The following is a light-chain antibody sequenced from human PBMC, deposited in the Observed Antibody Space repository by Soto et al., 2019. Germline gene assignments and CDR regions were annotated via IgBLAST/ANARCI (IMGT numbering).Light chain of an antibody. V-gene: IGKV3-20*01. Sequence: EIVMTQSPGTLSVSPGERVILSCRASQSVNSNLAWYQQKPGQTPRLLIYGTSSRATGIPDRFSGSGSGTDFTLTISRLEPEDFAVYYCQQYGSSPRTFGQGTRLAIK. CDR1: QSVNSN. J-gene: IGKJ5*01. CDR2: GTS. CDR3: QQYGSSPRT.